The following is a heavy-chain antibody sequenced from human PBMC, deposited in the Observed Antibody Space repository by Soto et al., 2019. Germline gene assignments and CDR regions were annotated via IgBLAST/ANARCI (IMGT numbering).Heavy chain of an antibody. CDR3: ARHAGGRYNWFDP. D-gene: IGHD6-19*01. J-gene: IGHJ5*02. CDR1: GYSFTSYW. V-gene: IGHV5-10-1*01. CDR2: IDPSDSYT. Sequence: PGESLKISCKGSGYSFTSYWISWVRQMPGKGLEWMGRIDPSDSYTNYSPSFQGHVTISADKSISTAYLQWSSLKASDTAMYYCARHAGGRYNWFDPWGQRTPVTVSS.